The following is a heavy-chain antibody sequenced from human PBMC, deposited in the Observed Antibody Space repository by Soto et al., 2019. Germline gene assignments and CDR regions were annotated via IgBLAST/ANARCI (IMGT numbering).Heavy chain of an antibody. J-gene: IGHJ4*02. CDR3: ARDISYYDFWSGYYSARYFDY. CDR1: GGTFSSYA. Sequence: RASVKVSCKASGGTFSSYAISWVRQAPGQGLEWMGGIIPIFGTANYAQKFQGRVTITADESTSTAYMELSSLRSEDTAVYYCARDISYYDFWSGYYSARYFDYWGQGTLVTVSS. V-gene: IGHV1-69*13. D-gene: IGHD3-3*01. CDR2: IIPIFGTA.